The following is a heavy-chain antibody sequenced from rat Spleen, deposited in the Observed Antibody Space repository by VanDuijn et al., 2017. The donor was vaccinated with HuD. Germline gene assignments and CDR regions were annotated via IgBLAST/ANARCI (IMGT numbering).Heavy chain of an antibody. D-gene: IGHD4-4*01. CDR2: ISYDGGST. CDR1: GFTFSDYY. V-gene: IGHV5-20*01. CDR3: TTLGAGNSGVMDA. J-gene: IGHJ4*01. Sequence: EVQLVESGGGLVQPGRSLKLSCAASGFTFSDYYMAWVRQAPTKGLEWVASISYDGGSTYYRDSVKGRFTISRDNAKSSLYLQMDSLRSEDTATYYCTTLGAGNSGVMDAWGQGASVTVSS.